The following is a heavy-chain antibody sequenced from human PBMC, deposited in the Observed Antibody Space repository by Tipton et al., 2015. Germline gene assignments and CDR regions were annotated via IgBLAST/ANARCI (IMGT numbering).Heavy chain of an antibody. J-gene: IGHJ3*01. CDR2: IGGDVKT. V-gene: IGHV3-23*01. CDR1: GFTFSSNA. CDR3: ARDQGDGYNHVAWAFDV. Sequence: GSLRLSCAASGFTFSSNAMTWVRQAPGKGPEWVSSIGGDVKTHYADSVKGRFTISRDNSKNTVYLQMNSLRAEDTAVYYCARDQGDGYNHVAWAFDVWGQGTMITVSS. D-gene: IGHD5-24*01.